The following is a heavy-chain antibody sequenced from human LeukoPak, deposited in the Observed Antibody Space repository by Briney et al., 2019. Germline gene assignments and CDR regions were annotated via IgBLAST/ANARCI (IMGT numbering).Heavy chain of an antibody. D-gene: IGHD6-19*01. CDR3: ARQFYSSGWYN. V-gene: IGHV3-30*03. Sequence: PGRSLRLSCAASGFTFSSYGMHWVRQAPGKGLEWVAVISYDGSNKYYADSVKGRFTISRDNSKNTLYLQMNSLRAEDTAVYYCARQFYSSGWYNWGQGTLVTVSS. J-gene: IGHJ4*02. CDR2: ISYDGSNK. CDR1: GFTFSSYG.